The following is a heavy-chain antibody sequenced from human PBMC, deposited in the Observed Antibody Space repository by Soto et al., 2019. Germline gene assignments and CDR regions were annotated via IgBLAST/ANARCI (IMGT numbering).Heavy chain of an antibody. Sequence: PSETLSLTCTASGGAISSYYWSWIRQPPGKGLEWIGYIYYSGSTNYNPSLKSRVTISVDTSKNQFSLELSSVTAADTAVYYCARGTLSDFQHWGQGTLVTVSS. J-gene: IGHJ1*01. D-gene: IGHD1-1*01. V-gene: IGHV4-59*01. CDR1: GGAISSYY. CDR3: ARGTLSDFQH. CDR2: IYYSGST.